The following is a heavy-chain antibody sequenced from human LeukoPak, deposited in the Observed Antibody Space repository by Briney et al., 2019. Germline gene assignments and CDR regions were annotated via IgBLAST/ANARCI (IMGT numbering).Heavy chain of an antibody. V-gene: IGHV4-61*01. CDR1: GGSVSSGSYY. D-gene: IGHD3-10*01. CDR3: ASYYYGSGSYAHNWFDP. J-gene: IGHJ5*02. Sequence: SETLSLTCTVSGGSVSSGSYYWSWIRQPPGKGLERIGYIYYSGSTNYNPSLKSRVTISVDTSKNQFSLKLSSVTAADTAVYYCASYYYGSGSYAHNWFDPWGQGTLVTVSS. CDR2: IYYSGST.